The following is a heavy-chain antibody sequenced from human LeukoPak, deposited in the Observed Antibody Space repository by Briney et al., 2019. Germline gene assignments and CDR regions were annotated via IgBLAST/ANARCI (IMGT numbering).Heavy chain of an antibody. J-gene: IGHJ4*02. V-gene: IGHV3-48*01. D-gene: IGHD2-2*01. Sequence: LGGSLRLSCAASGFTFSTYSMNWVRQAPGKGLEWISYISSSGSTMYYADSVKGRFTISRDNAKNSLYLQVYSLRVEDTAVYYCAPYCSSPTCYEVYFDSWGQGTLVTVSS. CDR2: ISSSGSTM. CDR1: GFTFSTYS. CDR3: APYCSSPTCYEVYFDS.